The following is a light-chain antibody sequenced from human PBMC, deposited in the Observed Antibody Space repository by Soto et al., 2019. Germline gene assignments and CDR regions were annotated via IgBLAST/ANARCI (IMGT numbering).Light chain of an antibody. CDR3: QQYGRSPGT. V-gene: IGKV3-20*01. CDR2: GAS. Sequence: EIVLTQSPGTLSLSPGERATLSCRASQSVSSSYLAWYQQKPGQAPRLLIYGASSRATGIPDRFSGSGSGTDFILSISRLEPEDLAMYYCQQYGRSPGTFGQGTKV. J-gene: IGKJ1*01. CDR1: QSVSSSY.